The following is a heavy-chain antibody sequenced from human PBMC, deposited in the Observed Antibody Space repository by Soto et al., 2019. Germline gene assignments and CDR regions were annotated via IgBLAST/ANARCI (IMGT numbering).Heavy chain of an antibody. Sequence: PSETLSLTCTVSGGSVSSGGNDWSWLRQHPGTGREGIGYIYFSGTTYFNPSLKSHASMSLGTSKNEFSLKLTSVTAAETAVYYCARPAVPQCINGVCYKDGFWDYWGQGALVTVSS. D-gene: IGHD2-8*01. V-gene: IGHV4-31*01. CDR2: IYFSGTT. CDR1: GGSVSSGGND. CDR3: ARPAVPQCINGVCYKDGFWDY. J-gene: IGHJ4*02.